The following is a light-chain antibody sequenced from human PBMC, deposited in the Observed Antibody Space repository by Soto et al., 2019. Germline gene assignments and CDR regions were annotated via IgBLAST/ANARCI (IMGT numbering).Light chain of an antibody. CDR2: GAS. J-gene: IGKJ4*01. Sequence: DIVMTQCPATLSVAPGERVTFSCRASQGVSRKLAWYQHKPGQAPRLLISGASTGATGIPARFSGSGSGTEFTLTISSLQSEDCAIYYCQQYHTWPITFGGGTKVDIK. CDR1: QGVSRK. CDR3: QQYHTWPIT. V-gene: IGKV3-15*01.